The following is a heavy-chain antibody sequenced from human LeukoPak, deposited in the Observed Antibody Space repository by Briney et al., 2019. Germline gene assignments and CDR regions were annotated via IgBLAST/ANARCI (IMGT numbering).Heavy chain of an antibody. D-gene: IGHD3-22*01. Sequence: GGSLRLSCAASGFTFSSYSMNWVRQAPGKGLEWVSSISSSSSYIYYADSVKGQFTISRDNAKNSLYLQMNSLRAEDTAVYYCARAPVYYDESSGYLKISNWYFDLWGRGTLVTVSS. J-gene: IGHJ2*01. CDR2: ISSSSSYI. CDR1: GFTFSSYS. V-gene: IGHV3-21*01. CDR3: ARAPVYYDESSGYLKISNWYFDL.